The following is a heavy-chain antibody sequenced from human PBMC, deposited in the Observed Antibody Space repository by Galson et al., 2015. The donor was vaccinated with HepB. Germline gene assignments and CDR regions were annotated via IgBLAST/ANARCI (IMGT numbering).Heavy chain of an antibody. J-gene: IGHJ4*02. CDR2: ISGSGGST. D-gene: IGHD6-19*01. CDR3: AKAYRVGIAVS. CDR1: GFTFSSYA. V-gene: IGHV3-23*01. Sequence: SLRLSCAASGFTFSSYAMSWVRQAPGKGPEWVSAISGSGGSTYYADSVKGRFTISRDNSKNTLYLQMNSLRAEDTAVYYCAKAYRVGIAVSWGQGTLVTVSS.